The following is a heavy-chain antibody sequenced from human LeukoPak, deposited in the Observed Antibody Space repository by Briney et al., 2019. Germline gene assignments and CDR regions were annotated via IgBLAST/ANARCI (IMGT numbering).Heavy chain of an antibody. CDR3: AREYDIVVVPAAYNWFDP. V-gene: IGHV1-24*01. Sequence: ASVKVSCKVSGYTLTELSMHWVRQAPGKGLEWMGGFDPEDGETIYAQKFQGRVTMTEDTSTDTAYMELSSLRSEDTAVYYCAREYDIVVVPAAYNWFDPWGQGTLVTVSS. CDR1: GYTLTELS. J-gene: IGHJ5*02. D-gene: IGHD2-2*01. CDR2: FDPEDGET.